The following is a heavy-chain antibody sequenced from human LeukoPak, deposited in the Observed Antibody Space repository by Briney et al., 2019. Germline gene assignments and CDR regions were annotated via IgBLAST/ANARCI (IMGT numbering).Heavy chain of an antibody. CDR1: GFTFRSYW. D-gene: IGHD3-16*01. CDR2: IKQYGSEK. CDR3: GRALGGGPLDY. J-gene: IGHJ4*02. Sequence: SGGSLRLSCAASGFTFRSYWMSWVRQAPGKVLEWVANIKQYGSEKYYVDSVKGRFTISRDNAKNSLYLQMNSVRAEDTAVYYCGRALGGGPLDYWGQGTLVTVSS. V-gene: IGHV3-7*01.